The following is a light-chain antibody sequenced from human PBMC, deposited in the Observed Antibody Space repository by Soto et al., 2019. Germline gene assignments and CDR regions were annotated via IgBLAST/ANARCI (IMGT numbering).Light chain of an antibody. CDR2: GAS. CDR3: QQYGSSPPYS. CDR1: QSVTSFY. V-gene: IGKV3-20*01. Sequence: EIVLTQSPGTLSLSPGERATLSCRASQSVTSFYLAWYQQKPGQAPRLLIYGASSRASGIPDRFSGSGSGTDFTLSISRLEPEAFAVYYCQQYGSSPPYSFGQGTNLEIK. J-gene: IGKJ2*01.